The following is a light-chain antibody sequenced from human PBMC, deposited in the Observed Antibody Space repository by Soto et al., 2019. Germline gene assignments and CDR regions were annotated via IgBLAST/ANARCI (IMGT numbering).Light chain of an antibody. CDR2: GAS. J-gene: IGKJ1*01. CDR3: QQYGSSPWT. CDR1: QSVSSNY. V-gene: IGKV3-20*01. Sequence: EIVLTQSPGTLSLSPGERATLSCRASQSVSSNYLAWYQQKPGQAPRPLIYGASSRATGIPDRFSGSGAGTDFTHTISRLESEDFAVYYCQQYGSSPWTFGQGTKVEIK.